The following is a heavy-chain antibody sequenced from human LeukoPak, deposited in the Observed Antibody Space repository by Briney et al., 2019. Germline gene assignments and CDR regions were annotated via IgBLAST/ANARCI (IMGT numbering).Heavy chain of an antibody. CDR3: ARGVIAGTTWFTP. V-gene: IGHV1-8*01. CDR2: VNPNSGNT. D-gene: IGHD1-20*01. Sequence: ASVKVSCKASGYTFTSYDINWVRQAPGQGLEWMGWVNPNSGNTGYAQKFQGRVTMTRNTSISTAYMELSSLRSDDTAVYYCARGVIAGTTWFTPWGQETLVTVSS. CDR1: GYTFTSYD. J-gene: IGHJ5*02.